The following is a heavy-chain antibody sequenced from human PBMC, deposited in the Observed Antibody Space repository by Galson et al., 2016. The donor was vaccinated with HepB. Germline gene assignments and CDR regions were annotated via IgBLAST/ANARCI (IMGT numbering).Heavy chain of an antibody. V-gene: IGHV3-33*01. CDR2: VWHDGSVT. J-gene: IGHJ4*02. CDR1: GFTFSNYG. Sequence: SLRLSCAASGFTFSNYGMHWVRQAPGKGLEWVAAVWHDGSVTRYTDSVKGRFTISRDNSRNTVSLQMNSLGAEDTAVYYCARERRTPNWGEDFDYWGQGTLVTVSS. D-gene: IGHD7-27*01. CDR3: ARERRTPNWGEDFDY.